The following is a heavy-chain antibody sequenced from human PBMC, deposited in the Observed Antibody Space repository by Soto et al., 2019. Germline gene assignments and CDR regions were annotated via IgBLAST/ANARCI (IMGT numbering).Heavy chain of an antibody. CDR3: DKAREYNYEMEN. CDR2: VNWNGRTT. V-gene: IGHV3-9*01. Sequence: GESXSLSCASSGVTFYDYFRRWFRQAPGKGLEWVASVNWNGRTTLYAAAVKGRFSVSRSNGKNSLYLEMTSLRPNDTALYFCDKAREYNYEMENWGQGILVTVSS. CDR1: GVTFYDYF. D-gene: IGHD3-16*01. J-gene: IGHJ4*02.